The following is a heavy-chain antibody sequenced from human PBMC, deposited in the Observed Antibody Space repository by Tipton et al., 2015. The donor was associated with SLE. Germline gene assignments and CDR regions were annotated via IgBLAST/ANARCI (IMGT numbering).Heavy chain of an antibody. CDR2: SRSKAYGGAA. V-gene: IGHV3-49*04. CDR1: GFTFGDYA. Sequence: SLRLSCTGSGFTFGDYAVAWVRQATGKGLEWVAFSRSKAYGGAAEYAASVKDRSTISRDDSNTIAYLQMNSLRIEDTAVYYCARGIVLASYTWDFDSWGQGTLVTVSS. CDR3: ARGIVLASYTWDFDS. D-gene: IGHD3-16*01. J-gene: IGHJ4*02.